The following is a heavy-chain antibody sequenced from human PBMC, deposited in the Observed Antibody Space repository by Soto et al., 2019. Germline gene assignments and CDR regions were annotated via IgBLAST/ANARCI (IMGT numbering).Heavy chain of an antibody. Sequence: SETLSLTCTVSGGSICSSSYYWGWIRQPPGKGLEWIGSIYYSGSTYYNPSLKSRVTISVDTSKNQFSLKLSSVTAADTAVYYCARVLWFGELASWFDPWGQGTLVTVS. D-gene: IGHD3-10*01. CDR3: ARVLWFGELASWFDP. CDR2: IYYSGST. CDR1: GGSICSSSYY. J-gene: IGHJ5*02. V-gene: IGHV4-39*01.